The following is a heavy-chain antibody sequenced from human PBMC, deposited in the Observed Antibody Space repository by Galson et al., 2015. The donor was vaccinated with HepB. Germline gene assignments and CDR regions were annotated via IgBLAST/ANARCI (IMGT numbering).Heavy chain of an antibody. J-gene: IGHJ6*03. D-gene: IGHD1-20*01. Sequence: CAISGDSVSSNSAAWNWIRQSPSRGLEWLGRTYYRSKWFNDYAVSVKSRITINPDTSKNQFSLQLNSVTPEDTAVYYCARVNSGITGTTEEGWYMDVWGKGTTVTVSS. CDR3: ARVNSGITGTTEEGWYMDV. CDR1: GDSVSSNSAA. V-gene: IGHV6-1*01. CDR2: TYYRSKWFN.